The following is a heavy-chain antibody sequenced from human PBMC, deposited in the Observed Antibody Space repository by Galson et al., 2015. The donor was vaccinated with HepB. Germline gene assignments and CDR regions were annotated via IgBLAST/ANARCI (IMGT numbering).Heavy chain of an antibody. V-gene: IGHV5-51*01. CDR3: ARHLNSGSFLKGPALY. D-gene: IGHD1-26*01. CDR1: GYSFNTHW. Sequence: QSGAEVKKPGESLKISCKGSGYSFNTHWIAWVRQMPGKGLEWMGNIYPGDSDARYSPSFEGQVTISADKSTNTAYLQWSNLRASDTAMYYCARHLNSGSFLKGPALYWGQGTLVTVSS. CDR2: IYPGDSDA. J-gene: IGHJ4*02.